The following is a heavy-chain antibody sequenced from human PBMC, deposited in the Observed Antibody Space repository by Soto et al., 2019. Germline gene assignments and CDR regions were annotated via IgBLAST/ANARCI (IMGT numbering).Heavy chain of an antibody. CDR1: GYSFTSYG. J-gene: IGHJ4*02. Sequence: QVQLVQSGAEVRKPGASVNISCRTSGYSFTSYGLSWVRQAPGQGLEWMGWISTHNGNTNSAQQLQGRATVTTDTSTSTAYMELRSLRSDDTAVYYGARWRDGYFDYWGQGTLVTVSS. CDR3: ARWRDGYFDY. CDR2: ISTHNGNT. V-gene: IGHV1-18*01.